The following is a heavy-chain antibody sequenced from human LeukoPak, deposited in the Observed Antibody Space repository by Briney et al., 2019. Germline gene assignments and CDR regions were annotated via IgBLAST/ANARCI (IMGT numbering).Heavy chain of an antibody. V-gene: IGHV5-51*01. J-gene: IGHJ5*02. Sequence: GESLQIPCKISGYHLTNNWIGWVRQVPGKGLEWMGLIYPGYSDAKYSPSFQGQVTLSVDASISTAYLQLSGLRASDTAIYYCVRFALTSSLDHWGQGTLVTVSS. CDR2: IYPGYSDA. D-gene: IGHD6-13*01. CDR3: VRFALTSSLDH. CDR1: GYHLTNNW.